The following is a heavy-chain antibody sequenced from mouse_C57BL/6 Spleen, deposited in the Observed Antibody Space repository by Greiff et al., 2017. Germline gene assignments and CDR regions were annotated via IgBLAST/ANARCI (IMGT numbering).Heavy chain of an antibody. J-gene: IGHJ2*01. V-gene: IGHV2-2*01. CDR1: GFSLTSYG. CDR2: IWSGGST. CDR3: ARNLGITTDFDY. Sequence: VQLQQSGPGLVQPSQSLSITCTVSGFSLTSYGVHWVRQSPGKGLEWLGVIWSGGSTDYNAAFISRLSISKDNSKSQVFFKMNSLQADDTAIYYCARNLGITTDFDYWGQGTTLTVSS. D-gene: IGHD2-4*01.